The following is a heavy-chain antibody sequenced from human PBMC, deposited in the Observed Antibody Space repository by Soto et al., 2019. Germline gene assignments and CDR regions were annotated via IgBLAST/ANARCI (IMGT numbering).Heavy chain of an antibody. V-gene: IGHV4-34*01. D-gene: IGHD4-17*01. Sequence: LSLTCAVYGGSFSGYYWSWIRQPPGKGLEWIGEINHSGSTNYNPSLKSRVTISVDTSKNQFSLKLSSVTAADTAVYYCARGTTVTFSYYYYYGMDVWGQGTTVTVSS. CDR3: ARGTTVTFSYYYYYGMDV. CDR1: GGSFSGYY. CDR2: INHSGST. J-gene: IGHJ6*02.